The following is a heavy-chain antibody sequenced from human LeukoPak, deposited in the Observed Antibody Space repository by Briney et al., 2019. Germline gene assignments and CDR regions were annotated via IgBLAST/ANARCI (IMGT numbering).Heavy chain of an antibody. D-gene: IGHD1-1*01. V-gene: IGHV3-13*01. Sequence: PGGSLRLSCAASGFTFSDYDMHRVRQATGKGLEWVSAIGTAGDTYYTGSVKGRFTIPRENAKNSLYLQMNSLRAGDTAVYYCARVAKERVGGVYYFDYWGQGTLVTVSS. J-gene: IGHJ4*02. CDR1: GFTFSDYD. CDR3: ARVAKERVGGVYYFDY. CDR2: IGTAGDT.